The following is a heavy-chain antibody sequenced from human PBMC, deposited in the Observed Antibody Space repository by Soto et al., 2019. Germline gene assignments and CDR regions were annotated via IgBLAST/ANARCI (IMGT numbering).Heavy chain of an antibody. D-gene: IGHD1-1*01. V-gene: IGHV3-7*01. CDR3: ARASTGTIDY. CDR1: GLTFSRYW. CDR2: IKQDGSEK. Sequence: PGGSLRLSCAASGLTFSRYWMSWVRQAPGKGLEWVANIKQDGSEKYYVDSVEGRFTISRDNAKNSLNLQMNSLRAEDTAVYYCARASTGTIDYWGQGTLVTVSS. J-gene: IGHJ4*02.